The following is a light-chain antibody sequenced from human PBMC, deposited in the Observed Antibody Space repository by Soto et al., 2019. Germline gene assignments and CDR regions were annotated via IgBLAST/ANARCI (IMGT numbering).Light chain of an antibody. J-gene: IGLJ3*02. CDR2: ETT. CDR1: SSDVANYNL. Sequence: QSALTQPASVSGSPGQSVTISCTGTSSDVANYNLVSWYQQHPGKAPRLIIYETTKRPAGISTRFSGSKSGNAASLMISGLQAEDEAEYYCQAYDNSLGVSVLFGGGTQLTVL. V-gene: IGLV2-23*01. CDR3: QAYDNSLGVSVL.